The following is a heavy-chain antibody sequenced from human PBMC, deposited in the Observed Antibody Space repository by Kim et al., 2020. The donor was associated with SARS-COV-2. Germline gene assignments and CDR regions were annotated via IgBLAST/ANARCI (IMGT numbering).Heavy chain of an antibody. V-gene: IGHV3-72*01. D-gene: IGHD3-10*01. Sequence: YTTEYAASAKGRFTISREDSTTSLYLQVTSLKTEDTAVYYCASIYYNGRGYWGQGTLVTVSS. CDR2: YTT. CDR3: ASIYYNGRGY. J-gene: IGHJ4*02.